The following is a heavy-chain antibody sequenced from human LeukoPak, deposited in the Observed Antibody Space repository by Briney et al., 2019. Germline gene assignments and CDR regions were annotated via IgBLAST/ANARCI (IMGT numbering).Heavy chain of an antibody. CDR1: GGSFSGYY. V-gene: IGHV4-34*01. Sequence: PSETLSLTCAVYGGSFSGYYWSWIRQPPGKGLEWIGEINHSGSTNYNPSLKSRVTISVDTSKNQFSLKLSSVTAADTAVYYCARMRGSRYFDWSDPVYYFDYWGQGTLVTVSS. D-gene: IGHD3-9*01. J-gene: IGHJ4*02. CDR2: INHSGST. CDR3: ARMRGSRYFDWSDPVYYFDY.